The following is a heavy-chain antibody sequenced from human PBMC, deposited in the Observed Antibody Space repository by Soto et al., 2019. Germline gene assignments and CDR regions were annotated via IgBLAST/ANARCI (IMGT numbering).Heavy chain of an antibody. CDR3: ARGHGYRSSSLSGGMDV. V-gene: IGHV4-34*01. Sequence: TLSLTCAVYGGSFSGYYWSWIRQPPGKGLEWIGEINHSGSTNYNPSLKSRVTISVDTSKNQFSLKLSSVTAADTAVYYCARGHGYRSSSLSGGMDVWGQGTTVTVSS. CDR2: INHSGST. J-gene: IGHJ6*02. D-gene: IGHD6-6*01. CDR1: GGSFSGYY.